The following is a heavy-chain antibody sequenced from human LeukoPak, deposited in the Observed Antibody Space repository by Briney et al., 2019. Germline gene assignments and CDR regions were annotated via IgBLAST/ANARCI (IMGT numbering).Heavy chain of an antibody. CDR3: ARIYDNSGYYDY. CDR2: ISTSSTYT. Sequence: GGSLILSCAASGFTFSDYYMTWIRQAPGKGLEWLSYISTSSTYTNYADSVKGRFTISRDNAKNSLYLQMNSLRAEDTAVYYCARIYDNSGYYDYWGQGTLVTVSS. CDR1: GFTFSDYY. V-gene: IGHV3-11*06. D-gene: IGHD3-22*01. J-gene: IGHJ4*02.